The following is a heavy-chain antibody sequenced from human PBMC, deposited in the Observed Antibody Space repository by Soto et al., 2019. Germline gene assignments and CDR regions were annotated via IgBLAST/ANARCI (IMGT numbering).Heavy chain of an antibody. D-gene: IGHD2-2*01. Sequence: QVQLVESGGCVVQPGRSLRLSCAASGFTFSSYGMHWVRQAPGKGLEWVAVIWYDGSNKYYADSVKGRFTISRDNSKNTLYLQMSSLRAEDTAVYYCARALSTVPDYYGMDVWGQGTTVTVSS. V-gene: IGHV3-33*01. CDR3: ARALSTVPDYYGMDV. CDR1: GFTFSSYG. J-gene: IGHJ6*02. CDR2: IWYDGSNK.